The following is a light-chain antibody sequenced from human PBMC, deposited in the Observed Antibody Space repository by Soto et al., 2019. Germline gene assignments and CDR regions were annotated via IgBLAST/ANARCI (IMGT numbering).Light chain of an antibody. CDR3: QQLNSYPLT. Sequence: DIQLTQSPSFLSSSVGYIVTITCRSSQGISSYLAWYQQKPGKAPKLLIYAASTLQSGVPSRFSGSGSGTEFTLTISSLQPEDFETYYCQQLNSYPLTFGGGTKVDIK. CDR1: QGISSY. J-gene: IGKJ4*01. V-gene: IGKV1-9*01. CDR2: AAS.